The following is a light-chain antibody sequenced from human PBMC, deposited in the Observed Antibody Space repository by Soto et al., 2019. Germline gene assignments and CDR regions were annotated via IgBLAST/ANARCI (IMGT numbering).Light chain of an antibody. CDR2: AAS. J-gene: IGKJ1*01. CDR3: QQYGSSGT. V-gene: IGKV3-20*01. Sequence: DIVLTQSPGTLSLSPGERATLSCRASQTVDSNFLAWYQQKPGQAPRLLIYAASTRATGIPDRFSGSGSGTDFTLTIGRLDPEDFAVYYCQQYGSSGTFGQGTKVDIK. CDR1: QTVDSNF.